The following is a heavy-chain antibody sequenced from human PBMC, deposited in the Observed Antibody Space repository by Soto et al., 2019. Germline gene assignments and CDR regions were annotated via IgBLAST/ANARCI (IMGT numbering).Heavy chain of an antibody. J-gene: IGHJ4*02. V-gene: IGHV4-30-2*01. Sequence: QLQLQESGSRLVKPSQTLSLTCAVSGGSISRGGYSWSWIRQPPGKGLEWIGYIYHSGSTYYNPSLKSRVTISVDRSKNQFSLKLSSVTAADTAVYYCAAGGGLPRYYWGQGTLVTVSS. CDR2: IYHSGST. CDR1: GGSISRGGYS. D-gene: IGHD5-12*01. CDR3: AAGGGLPRYY.